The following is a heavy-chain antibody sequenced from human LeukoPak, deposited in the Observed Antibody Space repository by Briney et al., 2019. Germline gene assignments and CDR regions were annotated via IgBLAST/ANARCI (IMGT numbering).Heavy chain of an antibody. D-gene: IGHD4-17*01. V-gene: IGHV1-18*04. Sequence: ASVKVSCTASGYTFTSYGISWVRQAPGQGLEWMGWISAYNGNTNYAQKLQGRVTMTTDTSTSTAYMELRSLRSDDTAVYYCASDDYGDYFYFQHWGQGTLVTVSS. J-gene: IGHJ1*01. CDR3: ASDDYGDYFYFQH. CDR1: GYTFTSYG. CDR2: ISAYNGNT.